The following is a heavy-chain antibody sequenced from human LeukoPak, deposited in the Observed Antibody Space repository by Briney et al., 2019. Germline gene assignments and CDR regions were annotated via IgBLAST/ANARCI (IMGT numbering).Heavy chain of an antibody. CDR1: GYTFTHYG. J-gene: IGHJ4*02. Sequence: GASVKVSCKASGYTFTHYGITWVRQAPGQGLEWMGWISGHQGNTKYAQNFQGRVTMTIDTSTSTAYMDLRSLRSDDTAIYFCARSDLAPITAGPFEYWGQGTLVAVSS. CDR2: ISGHQGNT. V-gene: IGHV1-18*01. D-gene: IGHD5-12*01. CDR3: ARSDLAPITAGPFEY.